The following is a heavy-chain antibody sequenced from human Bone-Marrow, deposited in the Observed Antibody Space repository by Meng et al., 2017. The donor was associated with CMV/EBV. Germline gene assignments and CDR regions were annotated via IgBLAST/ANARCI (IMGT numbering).Heavy chain of an antibody. CDR2: ISGSGGST. Sequence: GGSLRLSCAASGFTFSSYSMNWVRQAPGKGLEWVSAISGSGGSTYYADSVKGRFTISRDNSKNTLYLQMNSLRAEDTAVYYCAKDYDILTGYYRAWGQGTLVTVSS. V-gene: IGHV3-23*01. D-gene: IGHD3-9*01. CDR3: AKDYDILTGYYRA. J-gene: IGHJ5*02. CDR1: GFTFSSYS.